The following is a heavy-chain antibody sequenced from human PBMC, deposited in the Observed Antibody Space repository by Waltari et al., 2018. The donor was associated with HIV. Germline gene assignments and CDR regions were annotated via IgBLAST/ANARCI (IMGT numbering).Heavy chain of an antibody. Sequence: QVQLVQSGAEVKKPGASVTVSCKASGDTFSNYYMNWVRPAPGQGLEWMGIIGPSGGTTNYAQKFQGRVTMTRDTSTSTVYMALSSLRAEDTAIYYCARGVPVDTTMGKYYYYAMDVWGQGTTVTVSS. CDR3: ARGVPVDTTMGKYYYYAMDV. CDR2: IGPSGGTT. J-gene: IGHJ6*02. D-gene: IGHD5-18*01. CDR1: GDTFSNYY. V-gene: IGHV1-46*01.